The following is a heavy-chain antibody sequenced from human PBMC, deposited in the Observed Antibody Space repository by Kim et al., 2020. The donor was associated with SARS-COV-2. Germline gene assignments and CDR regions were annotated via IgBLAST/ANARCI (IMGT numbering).Heavy chain of an antibody. CDR2: K. J-gene: IGHJ4*02. CDR3: ARFRRNYDYVS. Sequence: KYYVDSVKGRFTITRDNAKNALYLQMNSLRAEDTAVYYCARFRRNYDYVSWGQGTLVTVSS. D-gene: IGHD3-16*01. V-gene: IGHV3-7*03.